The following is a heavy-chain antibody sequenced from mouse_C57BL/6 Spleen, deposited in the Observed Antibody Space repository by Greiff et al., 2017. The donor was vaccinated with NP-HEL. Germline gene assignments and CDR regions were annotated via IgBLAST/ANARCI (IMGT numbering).Heavy chain of an antibody. V-gene: IGHV6-3*01. CDR3: TYGGYHFAY. CDR1: GFTFSNYW. J-gene: IGHJ3*01. Sequence: EVKVEESGGGLVQPGGSMKLSCVASGFTFSNYWMNWVRQSPEKGLEWVAQIRLKSDNYATHYAESVKGRFTISRDDSKSSVYLQMNNLRAEDTGIYYCTYGGYHFAYWGQGTLVTVSA. D-gene: IGHD2-3*01. CDR2: IRLKSDNYAT.